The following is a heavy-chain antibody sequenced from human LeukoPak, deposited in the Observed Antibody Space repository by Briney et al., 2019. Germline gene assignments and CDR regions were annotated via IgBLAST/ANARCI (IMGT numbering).Heavy chain of an antibody. CDR2: ISGNGVTT. CDR1: GFSFSGDY. Sequence: GGSLRLSCAASGFSFSGDYIHWVRQAPGKGLEYVSAISGNGVTTHYTNSVKGRFTIPRDNSKNTVYLQMGSLSTEDTAVYYCARDTNREQDIWGQGTTVTVSS. CDR3: ARDTNREQDI. D-gene: IGHD3-3*01. V-gene: IGHV3-64*01. J-gene: IGHJ6*02.